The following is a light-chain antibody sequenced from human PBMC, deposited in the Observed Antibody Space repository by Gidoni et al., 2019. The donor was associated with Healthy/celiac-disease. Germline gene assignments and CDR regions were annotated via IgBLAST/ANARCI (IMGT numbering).Light chain of an antibody. Sequence: AIRMTLSPSSFAASTGDRGTITCRASQGISSYLAWYQQKPGKAPKLLIYAASTLQSGVPARFSGSGSGTDFTLTISCLESEDFATYYCKQYYSYPPAFGQGTKVEIK. CDR2: AAS. CDR3: KQYYSYPPA. CDR1: QGISSY. J-gene: IGKJ1*01. V-gene: IGKV1-8*01.